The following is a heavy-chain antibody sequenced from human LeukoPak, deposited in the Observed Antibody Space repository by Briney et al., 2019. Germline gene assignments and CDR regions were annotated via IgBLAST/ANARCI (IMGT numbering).Heavy chain of an antibody. CDR2: IYWDDDK. J-gene: IGHJ3*02. CDR1: GFSLSTSGVG. CDR3: AHDAAGVDYAVQYYYDSSGYWGGAFDI. D-gene: IGHD3-22*01. V-gene: IGHV2-5*02. Sequence: SGPTLVKPTQTLTLTCTFSGFSLSTSGVGVGWIRQPPGKALEWLALIYWDDDKRYSPSLKSRLTITKDTSKNQVVLTMTNMDPVDTATYYCAHDAAGVDYAVQYYYDSSGYWGGAFDIWGQGTMVTVSS.